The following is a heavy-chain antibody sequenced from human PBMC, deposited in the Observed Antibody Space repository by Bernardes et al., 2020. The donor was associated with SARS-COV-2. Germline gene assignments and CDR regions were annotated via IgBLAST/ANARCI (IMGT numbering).Heavy chain of an antibody. J-gene: IGHJ3*02. CDR1: GRSISSVGYY. CDR2: IYYSRNT. D-gene: IGHD3-10*01. V-gene: IGHV4-31*01. CDR3: ARGMYFHASGTPAFAM. Sequence: SLSLTCTVSGRSISSVGYYWNWLLQPPGKGLEWIVHIYYSRNTYYNPSLKSQFSMSVDTSKNQFSLKLTTVTAADTAVYYCARGMYFHASGTPAFAMWGQGTMVTVSS.